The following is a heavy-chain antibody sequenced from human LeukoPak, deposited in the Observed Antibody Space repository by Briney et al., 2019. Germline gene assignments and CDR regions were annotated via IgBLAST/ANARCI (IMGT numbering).Heavy chain of an antibody. CDR3: ARALGYCSSTSCYAYYYGMDV. CDR2: ISSSSSYT. D-gene: IGHD2-2*01. Sequence: PGGSLRLSCAASGFTFSDYYMSWIRQAPGKGLEWVSYISSSSSYTNYADSVKGRFTISRDNAKNSLYLQMNSLRAEDTAVYYCARALGYCSSTSCYAYYYGMDVWGQGTTVTVSS. J-gene: IGHJ6*02. V-gene: IGHV3-11*06. CDR1: GFTFSDYY.